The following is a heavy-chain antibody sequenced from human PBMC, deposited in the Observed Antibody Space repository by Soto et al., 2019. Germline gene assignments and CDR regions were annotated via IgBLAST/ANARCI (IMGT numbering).Heavy chain of an antibody. Sequence: ASVKVSCKASGYTFTSYGISCVRQAPGQGLEWMGWISAYNGNTNYAQKLQGRVTMTTDTSTSTAYMELRSLRSDDTAVYYCARVSSWNYFLPQDYWGQGTLVTVSS. D-gene: IGHD1-7*01. V-gene: IGHV1-18*01. CDR1: GYTFTSYG. CDR3: ARVSSWNYFLPQDY. J-gene: IGHJ4*02. CDR2: ISAYNGNT.